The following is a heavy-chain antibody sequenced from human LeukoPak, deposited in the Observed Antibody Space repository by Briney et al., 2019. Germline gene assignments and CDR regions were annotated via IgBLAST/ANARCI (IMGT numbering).Heavy chain of an antibody. V-gene: IGHV3-9*01. Sequence: GGSLRLSCAASGFTFDDYAMHWVRQAPGKGLEWVSGISWNSGSIGYADSVKGRFTISRDNAKNSLYLQMNSLRAEDTALYYCAKELTYYDSWSGLYNAFDIWGQGTMVTVSS. D-gene: IGHD3-3*01. J-gene: IGHJ3*02. CDR3: AKELTYYDSWSGLYNAFDI. CDR1: GFTFDDYA. CDR2: ISWNSGSI.